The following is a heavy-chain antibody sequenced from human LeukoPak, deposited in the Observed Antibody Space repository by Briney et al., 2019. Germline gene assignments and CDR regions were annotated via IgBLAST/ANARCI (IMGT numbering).Heavy chain of an antibody. CDR2: ISSSSSYI. V-gene: IGHV3-21*01. CDR1: GITFNTCA. CDR3: AREPPGELLPLTYYYYYGMDV. J-gene: IGHJ6*02. D-gene: IGHD1-26*01. Sequence: NPGGSLRLSCVASGITFNTCAMNWVRQAPGKGLEWVSSISSSSSYIYYADSVKGRFTISRDNAKNSLYLQMNSLRAEDTAVYYCAREPPGELLPLTYYYYYGMDVWGQGTTVTVSS.